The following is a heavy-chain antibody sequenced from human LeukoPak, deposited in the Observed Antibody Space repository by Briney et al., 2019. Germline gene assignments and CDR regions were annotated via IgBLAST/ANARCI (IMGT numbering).Heavy chain of an antibody. Sequence: QSGGSLRLSCAASEFTFSSYGMHWVRQAPGKGLEWVAIISYDGSIKYYVDSVKGRFTLSRDNSKNTLYLQTNSLRAEDTAVYYCAKKTSGRAYYFDYWGQGTLVTVSS. D-gene: IGHD3-10*01. CDR2: ISYDGSIK. V-gene: IGHV3-30*18. CDR3: AKKTSGRAYYFDY. J-gene: IGHJ4*02. CDR1: EFTFSSYG.